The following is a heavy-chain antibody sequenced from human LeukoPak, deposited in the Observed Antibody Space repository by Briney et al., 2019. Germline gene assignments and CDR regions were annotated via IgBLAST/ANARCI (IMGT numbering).Heavy chain of an antibody. CDR3: ARAYSSSWYDY. D-gene: IGHD6-13*01. Sequence: ASVKVSCKASGYTFASYAMHWVRQAPGQRLEWMGWINAGNGNTKYSQKFQGRVTITRDTSASTAYMELSSLRSEDTAVYYCARAYSSSWYDYWGQGTLVTVSS. J-gene: IGHJ4*02. CDR2: INAGNGNT. CDR1: GYTFASYA. V-gene: IGHV1-3*01.